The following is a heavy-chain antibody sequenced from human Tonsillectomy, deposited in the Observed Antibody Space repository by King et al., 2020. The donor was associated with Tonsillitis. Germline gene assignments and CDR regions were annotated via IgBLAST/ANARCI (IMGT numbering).Heavy chain of an antibody. CDR1: GFTFDDYA. CDR2: ISWNSGSI. J-gene: IGHJ4*02. Sequence: VQLVESGGGLVQPGRSLRLSCAASGFTFDDYAMHWVRQAPGKGLEWVSGISWNSGSIGYADSVKGRFTISRDNAKNSLYLQMNSLRAEDTALYYCAKDSSGRGRSSWLDYWGQGTLVTVSS. V-gene: IGHV3-9*01. CDR3: AKDSSGRGRSSWLDY. D-gene: IGHD6-13*01.